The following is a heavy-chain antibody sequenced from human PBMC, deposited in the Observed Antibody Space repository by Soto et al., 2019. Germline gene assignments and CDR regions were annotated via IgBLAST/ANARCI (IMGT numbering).Heavy chain of an antibody. CDR1: GFTFSSYA. J-gene: IGHJ6*02. CDR2: ISGSGGST. D-gene: IGHD3-10*01. Sequence: PGGSLRLSCAASGFTFSSYAMSWVRQAPGKGLEWVSAISGSGGSTYYADSVKGRFTISRDNSKNTLYLQMNSLRAEDTAVYYCAKDEPITMVRGVIITGYGMDVWGQGTTVTVSS. V-gene: IGHV3-23*01. CDR3: AKDEPITMVRGVIITGYGMDV.